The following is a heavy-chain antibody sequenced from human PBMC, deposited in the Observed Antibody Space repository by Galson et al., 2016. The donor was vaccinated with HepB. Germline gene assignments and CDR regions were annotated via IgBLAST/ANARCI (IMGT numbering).Heavy chain of an antibody. CDR2: TYFRAKWFN. CDR3: ARDPYGDHGLDY. V-gene: IGHV6-1*01. D-gene: IGHD4-17*01. Sequence: CAISGDSVSSNXAAXXXIRXSPSRGLEWLGXTYFRAKWFNDYAVSLKNRISVYPDTSKNQFSLHLASMTPEDTAVYFCARDPYGDHGLDYWGQGTLVTVSS. CDR1: GDSVSSNXAA. J-gene: IGHJ4*02.